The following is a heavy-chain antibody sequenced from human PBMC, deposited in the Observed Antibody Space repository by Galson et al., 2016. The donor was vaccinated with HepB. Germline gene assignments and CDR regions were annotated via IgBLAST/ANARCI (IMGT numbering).Heavy chain of an antibody. CDR1: GASFSGHY. V-gene: IGHV4-34*01. J-gene: IGHJ4*02. CDR2: VNHRGSA. Sequence: SETLSLTCAVYGASFSGHYWNWIRQPPGKGLEWVGEVNHRGSANYSPSLRTRVTISLDTSKNQFSLELRAVTAADTAVYYCARGLRAPRLDYWGQGTLVTVSS. CDR3: ARGLRAPRLDY.